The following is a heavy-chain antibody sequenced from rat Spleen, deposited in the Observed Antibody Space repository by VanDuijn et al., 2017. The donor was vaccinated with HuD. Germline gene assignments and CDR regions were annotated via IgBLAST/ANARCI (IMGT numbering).Heavy chain of an antibody. V-gene: IGHV5-58*01. CDR3: ARQGVYTTDYYYVMDA. CDR2: ISSEGVNT. J-gene: IGHJ4*01. D-gene: IGHD1-6*01. Sequence: EVQLVESDGGLVQPGRSLKLSCVASGFTFSRYWMYWVRQAPGKGLEWVSSISSEGVNTYYPDSVKGRFTISRNNAENTVYLQMDSLRSEDTATYYCARQGVYTTDYYYVMDAWGQGASVTVSS. CDR1: GFTFSRYW.